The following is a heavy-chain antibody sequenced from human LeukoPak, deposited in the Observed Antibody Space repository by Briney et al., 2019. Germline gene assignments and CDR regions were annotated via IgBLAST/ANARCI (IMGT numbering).Heavy chain of an antibody. V-gene: IGHV1-2*02. J-gene: IGHJ3*02. Sequence: GASVKVSCXTSGYTFTGYYMHWVRQAPGQGLEWMGWINPNSGGTNYAQKLQGRVTMTTDTSTSTAYMELRSLRSDDTAVYYCARVFAIAVAGTGAFDIWGQGTMVTVSS. CDR2: INPNSGGT. CDR3: ARVFAIAVAGTGAFDI. D-gene: IGHD6-19*01. CDR1: GYTFTGYY.